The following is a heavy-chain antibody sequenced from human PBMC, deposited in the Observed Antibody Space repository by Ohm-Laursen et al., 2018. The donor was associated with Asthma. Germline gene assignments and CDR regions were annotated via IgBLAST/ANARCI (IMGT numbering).Heavy chain of an antibody. CDR1: GFTFSSYS. J-gene: IGHJ6*02. CDR3: AREGVFPAATSNYYYYGMDV. D-gene: IGHD2-2*01. Sequence: SLRLSCTAAGFTFSSYSMNWVRQAPGKGLEGVSSISSSSSYIYYADSVKGRFTISRDNAKNSLYLQMNSLRAEDTAVYYCAREGVFPAATSNYYYYGMDVWGQGTTVTVSS. V-gene: IGHV3-21*01. CDR2: ISSSSSYI.